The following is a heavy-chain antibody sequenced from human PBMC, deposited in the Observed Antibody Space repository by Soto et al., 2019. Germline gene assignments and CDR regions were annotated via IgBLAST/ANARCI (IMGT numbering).Heavy chain of an antibody. J-gene: IGHJ6*03. D-gene: IGHD6-19*01. CDR1: GGSFSGYY. Sequence: SETLSLTCAVYGGSFSGYYWSWIRQPPGKGLEWIGEINHSGSTNYNPSLKSRVTISVDTSKNQFSLKLSSVTAADTAVYYCARGLSSFWYYHYYYYYMDVCGKRTTVPVS. CDR2: INHSGST. V-gene: IGHV4-34*01. CDR3: ARGLSSFWYYHYYYYYMDV.